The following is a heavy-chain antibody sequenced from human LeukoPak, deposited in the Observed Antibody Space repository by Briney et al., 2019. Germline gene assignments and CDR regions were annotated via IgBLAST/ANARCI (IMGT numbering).Heavy chain of an antibody. CDR3: ARRSWANAFDI. CDR2: IYYSGTT. Sequence: SETLPLTCTVSGGSISSYYWSWIRQPPGKGLEWIGYIYYSGTTNYNPSLKSRVTISVDTSKNQFSLKLSSVTAADTAVYYCARRSWANAFDIWGQGTMVTVSS. V-gene: IGHV4-59*08. CDR1: GGSISSYY. D-gene: IGHD1-26*01. J-gene: IGHJ3*02.